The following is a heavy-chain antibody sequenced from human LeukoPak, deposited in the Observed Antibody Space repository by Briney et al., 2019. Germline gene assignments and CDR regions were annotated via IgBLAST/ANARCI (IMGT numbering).Heavy chain of an antibody. J-gene: IGHJ6*03. CDR3: AKGNSSGWYSYYYYMDV. CDR2: ISGSGGST. Sequence: GGSLRLSCAASGFTFSSYAMSWVRQAPGEGLEWVSAISGSGGSTYYADSVKGRFTISRDNSKNTLYLQMNSLRAEDTAVYYCAKGNSSGWYSYYYYMDVWGKGTTVTVSS. D-gene: IGHD6-19*01. CDR1: GFTFSSYA. V-gene: IGHV3-23*01.